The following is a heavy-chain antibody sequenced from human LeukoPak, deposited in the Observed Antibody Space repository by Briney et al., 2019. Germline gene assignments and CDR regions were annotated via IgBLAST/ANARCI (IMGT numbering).Heavy chain of an antibody. CDR1: GYTFTSYA. J-gene: IGHJ4*02. V-gene: IGHV7-4-1*02. CDR3: ARDLDYYDSSGDYYKRKLLDY. D-gene: IGHD3-22*01. CDR2: INTNTGNP. Sequence: GASVKVSCKASGYTFTSYAMNWVRQAPGQGLEWMGWINTNTGNPTYAQGFTGRFVFSLDTSVSTAYLQISSLKAEDTAVYYCARDLDYYDSSGDYYKRKLLDYWGQGTLVTVSS.